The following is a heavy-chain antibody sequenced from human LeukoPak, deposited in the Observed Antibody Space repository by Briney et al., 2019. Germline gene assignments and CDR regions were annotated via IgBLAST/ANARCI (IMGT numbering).Heavy chain of an antibody. CDR1: GYTFTSYY. J-gene: IGHJ6*03. CDR2: INPSGGST. D-gene: IGHD2-2*01. Sequence: ASVKVSCKASGYTFTSYYMHWVRQAPGQGLEWMGIINPSGGSTSYAQKFQGRVTMTRDMSTSTVYMELGSLRSENTAVYYCARDRSSTSTYYYYYMDVWGKGTTVTVSS. V-gene: IGHV1-46*01. CDR3: ARDRSSTSTYYYYYMDV.